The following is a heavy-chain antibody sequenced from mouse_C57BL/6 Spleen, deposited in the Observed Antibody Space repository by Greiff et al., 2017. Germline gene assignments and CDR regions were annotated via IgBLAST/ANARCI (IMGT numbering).Heavy chain of an antibody. Sequence: QVQLQQPGAELVKPGASVKLSCKASGYTFTSYWMQWVKQRPGQGLEWIGEIDPSDSYTNYNQKFKGKATLTVDTSSSTAYMQLSSLTSEDSAVYYCARGYYYGSSSPWYFDVWGTGTTVTVSS. CDR3: ARGYYYGSSSPWYFDV. CDR2: IDPSDSYT. CDR1: GYTFTSYW. V-gene: IGHV1-50*01. J-gene: IGHJ1*03. D-gene: IGHD1-1*01.